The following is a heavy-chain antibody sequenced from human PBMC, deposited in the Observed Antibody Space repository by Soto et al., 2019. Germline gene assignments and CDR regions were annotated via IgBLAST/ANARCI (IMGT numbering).Heavy chain of an antibody. D-gene: IGHD3-3*01. CDR3: ARDQGTTIGFDP. J-gene: IGHJ5*02. CDR1: GGSISSGDYY. V-gene: IGHV4-30-4*01. CDR2: IYYSGST. Sequence: SEPLSLTCTVSGGSISSGDYYWSWIRQPPGKGLEWIGYIYYSGSTYYNPSLKSRVTISVDTSKNQFSLKLSSVTAADTAVYYCARDQGTTIGFDPWGQGTLVTVAS.